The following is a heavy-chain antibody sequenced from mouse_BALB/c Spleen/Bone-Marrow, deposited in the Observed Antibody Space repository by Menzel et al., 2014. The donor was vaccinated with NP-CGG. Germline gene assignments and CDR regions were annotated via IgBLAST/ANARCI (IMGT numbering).Heavy chain of an antibody. Sequence: LQQSGSELVRPGVSVNLSCKASGYTFTNYWMNWVKQRPGQGLEWIGNIYPGSGGANYDEKFKSKATMTVDTYSSTTYMQLSDLTSQDSAVYYCTREVKDGKPWFAYWGQGTLVTVSA. J-gene: IGHJ3*01. CDR2: IYPGSGGA. CDR1: GYTFTNYW. D-gene: IGHD2-1*01. CDR3: TREVKDGKPWFAY. V-gene: IGHV1S22*01.